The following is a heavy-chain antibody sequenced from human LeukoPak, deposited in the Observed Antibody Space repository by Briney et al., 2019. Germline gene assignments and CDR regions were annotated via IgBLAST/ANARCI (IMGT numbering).Heavy chain of an antibody. D-gene: IGHD6-13*01. CDR1: GFAFNIFA. CDR3: VKPGAGDGSWALRYFDY. CDR2: ISNNGGST. V-gene: IGHV3-64D*06. J-gene: IGHJ4*02. Sequence: GGSLRLSCSASGFAFNIFAMHRVRQAPGKGLEYVSAISNNGGSTSYADSVKGRFTISRDNSKTTLYLQMSSLRADDTAVYYCVKPGAGDGSWALRYFDYWGQGTLVTVSS.